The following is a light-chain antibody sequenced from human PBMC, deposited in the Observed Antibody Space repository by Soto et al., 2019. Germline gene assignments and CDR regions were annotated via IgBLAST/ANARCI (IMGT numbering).Light chain of an antibody. CDR1: SGHSSSA. V-gene: IGLV4-69*01. Sequence: QPVLTQSPSASAPLGASVKLTCTLSSGHSSSAIAWHQHQPEKGPRYLMNLTSDGSHIRGDGIPARFSGSSSGAERSLTISSLQSDDEADYYCQTWGAGTWVFGGGTKLTVL. CDR3: QTWGAGTWV. CDR2: LTSDGSH. J-gene: IGLJ3*02.